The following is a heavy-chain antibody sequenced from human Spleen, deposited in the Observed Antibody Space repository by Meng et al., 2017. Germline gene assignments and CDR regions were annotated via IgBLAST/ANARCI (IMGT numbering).Heavy chain of an antibody. CDR2: IYYSGSI. D-gene: IGHD4-11*01. CDR3: ARGPTTMAHDFDY. J-gene: IGHJ4*02. V-gene: IGHV4-28*05. CDR1: GYSISSSNW. Sequence: SETLSLTCAVSGYSISSSNWWGWIRQPPGKGLEWIGYIYYSGSIYYNPSLKSRVTMSVDTSKNQFSLKLSSVTAVDTAVYYCARGPTTMAHDFDYWGQGTLVTVSS.